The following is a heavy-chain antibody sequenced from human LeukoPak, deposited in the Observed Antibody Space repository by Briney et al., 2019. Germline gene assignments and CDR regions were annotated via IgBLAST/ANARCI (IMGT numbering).Heavy chain of an antibody. J-gene: IGHJ5*02. CDR3: ARVPFITYNWFDP. V-gene: IGHV1-18*01. CDR1: GYTFTSYG. Sequence: ASVKVSCKASGYTFTSYGFSWVRHAHGQGLEWMGWISAYNGNTNYAQMLQGRVTMTTDTSTSTDYMELRSRRSDDTAVYYCARVPFITYNWFDPWGQGTLVTVSS. CDR2: ISAYNGNT. D-gene: IGHD3-10*01.